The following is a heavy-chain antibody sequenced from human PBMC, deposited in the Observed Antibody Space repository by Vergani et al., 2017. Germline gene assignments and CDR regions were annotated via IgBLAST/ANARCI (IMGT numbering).Heavy chain of an antibody. CDR2: IIPIFGTA. V-gene: IGHV1-69*13. J-gene: IGHJ6*03. Sequence: QVQLVQSGAEVKKPGSSVKVSCKASGGTFSSYAISWVRQAPGQGLEWMGGIIPIFGTAHYAQKFQGRVKITADESTSTAYMELSSLRSEDTAVYYCVRYSGSYPYYYYMDVWGKGTTVTFSS. CDR3: VRYSGSYPYYYYMDV. CDR1: GGTFSSYA. D-gene: IGHD1-26*01.